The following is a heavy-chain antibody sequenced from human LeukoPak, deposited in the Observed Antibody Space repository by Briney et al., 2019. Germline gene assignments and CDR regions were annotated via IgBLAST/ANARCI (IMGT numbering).Heavy chain of an antibody. V-gene: IGHV1-18*01. CDR2: ISAYNGNT. Sequence: ASVKVSCKASGYTFTSYGISWVRQAPGQGLEWMGWISAYNGNTNYAQKLQGRVTMTTDTSTSTAYMELRSLRSDDTAVYYCATSDRYGDNPYYYYGMDVWGQGTTVTVSS. J-gene: IGHJ6*02. CDR3: ATSDRYGDNPYYYYGMDV. D-gene: IGHD4-17*01. CDR1: GYTFTSYG.